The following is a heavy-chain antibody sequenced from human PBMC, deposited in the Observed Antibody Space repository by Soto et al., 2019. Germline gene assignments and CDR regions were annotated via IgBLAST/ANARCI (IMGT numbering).Heavy chain of an antibody. CDR2: ISYDGSNK. V-gene: IGHV3-30*18. J-gene: IGHJ4*02. D-gene: IGHD2-21*02. CDR1: GFTFSSYG. Sequence: QVQLMESGGGVVQPGRSLRLSCAASGFTFSSYGMHWVRQAPGKGLGWVAVISYDGSNKYYADSVKGRFTISRDNSKNTLYLQMNSLRAEDTAVYYCAKAYCGGDCYLNYFDYWGQGTLVTVSS. CDR3: AKAYCGGDCYLNYFDY.